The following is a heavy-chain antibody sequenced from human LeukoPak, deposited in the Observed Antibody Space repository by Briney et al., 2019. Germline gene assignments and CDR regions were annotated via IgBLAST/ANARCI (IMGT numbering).Heavy chain of an antibody. J-gene: IGHJ5*02. CDR1: GGSISSYY. Sequence: ASETLSLTCTVSGGSISSYYWSWIRQPPGKGLEWIGYIYYSGSTNYNPSLKSRVTISVDTSKNQFSLKLSSVTAADTAVYYCARRHSSGWSGGSAPGAQEPLVTFSS. V-gene: IGHV4-59*08. CDR3: ARRHSSGWSGGSAP. CDR2: IYYSGST. D-gene: IGHD6-13*01.